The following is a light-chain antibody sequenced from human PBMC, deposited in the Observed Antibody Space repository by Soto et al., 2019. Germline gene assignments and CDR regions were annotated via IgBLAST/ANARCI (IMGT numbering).Light chain of an antibody. J-gene: IGKJ3*01. CDR3: QQLNSYPLFT. Sequence: DIQLTQSPSFLSASVGDRVTITCRASQGISSYLAWYQQKPGKAPKLLIYAASTLQSGVPSRFSGSGSWTEFTLTSSSLQPEDFATSYCQQLNSYPLFTFGPGTKVDI. V-gene: IGKV1-9*01. CDR1: QGISSY. CDR2: AAS.